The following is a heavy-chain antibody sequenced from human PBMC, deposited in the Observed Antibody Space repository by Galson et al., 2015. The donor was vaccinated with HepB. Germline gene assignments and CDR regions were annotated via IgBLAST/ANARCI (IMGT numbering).Heavy chain of an antibody. D-gene: IGHD2-15*01. CDR3: ARDPQDIVVVVADRGSPNWFDP. J-gene: IGHJ5*02. CDR1: GYTFTSYG. Sequence: SVKVSCKASGYTFTSYGISWVRQAPGQGLEWMGWISAYNGNTNYAQKLQGRVTMTTDTSTSTAYMELRSLRSDDTAVYYCARDPQDIVVVVADRGSPNWFDPWGQGTLVTVSS. V-gene: IGHV1-18*01. CDR2: ISAYNGNT.